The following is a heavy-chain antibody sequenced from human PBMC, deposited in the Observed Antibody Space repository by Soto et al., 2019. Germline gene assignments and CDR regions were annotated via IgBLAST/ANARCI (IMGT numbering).Heavy chain of an antibody. CDR3: ARGGYDFWSGNPGMDV. D-gene: IGHD3-3*01. J-gene: IGHJ6*02. V-gene: IGHV4-31*03. CDR1: GGSISSGGYY. CDR2: IYYSGST. Sequence: SETLSLTCTVSGGSISSGGYYWSWIRQHPGKGLEWIGYIYYSGSTYYNPSLKSRVTISVDTSKNQFSLKLSSVTAADTAVYYCARGGYDFWSGNPGMDVWGQGTTVTVSS.